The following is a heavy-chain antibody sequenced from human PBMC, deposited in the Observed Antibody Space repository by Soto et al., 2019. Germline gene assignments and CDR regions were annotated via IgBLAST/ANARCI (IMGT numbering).Heavy chain of an antibody. CDR3: DRGGVAGWYYFDN. V-gene: IGHV4-30-4*01. Sequence: SETLSLTCTVSGAAINSGEFYWSWLRQPPGKGLEWIGYIYHSGATFYNRPLEGRVMMSVDTSKNQFSLKLTSMTAADTAVYYCDRGGVAGWYYFDNWGQGLPVTVSS. J-gene: IGHJ4*02. D-gene: IGHD6-19*01. CDR1: GAAINSGEFY. CDR2: IYHSGAT.